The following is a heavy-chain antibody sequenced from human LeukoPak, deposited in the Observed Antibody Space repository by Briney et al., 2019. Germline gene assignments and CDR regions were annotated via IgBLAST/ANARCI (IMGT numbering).Heavy chain of an antibody. CDR2: IYYSGST. V-gene: IGHV4-39*01. CDR1: GGSISSRSYY. Sequence: SETLSLTCTVSGGSISSRSYYWGWIRQPPGKGLEWMGTIYYSGSTYYNPSLKSRLTISVDTSRNQFSLKLSSVTAADTAVYYCARWSRGGYYFDYWGQGTLVTVSS. D-gene: IGHD3-10*01. J-gene: IGHJ4*02. CDR3: ARWSRGGYYFDY.